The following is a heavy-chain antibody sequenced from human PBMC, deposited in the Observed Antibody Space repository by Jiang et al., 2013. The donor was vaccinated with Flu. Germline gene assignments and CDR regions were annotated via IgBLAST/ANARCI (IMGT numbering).Heavy chain of an antibody. CDR2: VYYSGTT. J-gene: IGHJ5*02. CDR1: GDSITSYH. CDR3: ARDQSGGYNWFAP. Sequence: LLKPSETLSLTCTVSGDSITSYHWSWIRQPPGRDWSGLGRVYYSGTTNDNPSLKSRVTISVDTSKNQFSLKMSSVTAADTAVYYCARDQSGGYNWFAPWGQGILVTVSS. D-gene: IGHD3-3*01. V-gene: IGHV4-59*01.